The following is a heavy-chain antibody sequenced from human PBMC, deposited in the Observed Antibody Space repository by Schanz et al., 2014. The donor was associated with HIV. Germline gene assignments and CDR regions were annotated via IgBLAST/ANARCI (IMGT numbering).Heavy chain of an antibody. Sequence: EVQLLESGGGLVQPGGSLRLSCAASGITFSSYAMNWVRQAPGKGLEWVSSITGSGSSTYYADSVKGRFTISRDNSKNTLYLQMNGLRAEDTAVYYCAKGGFYGDYVSYYYGLDVWGQGTTVTVSS. CDR2: ITGSGSST. D-gene: IGHD4-17*01. V-gene: IGHV3-23*01. J-gene: IGHJ6*02. CDR1: GITFSSYA. CDR3: AKGGFYGDYVSYYYGLDV.